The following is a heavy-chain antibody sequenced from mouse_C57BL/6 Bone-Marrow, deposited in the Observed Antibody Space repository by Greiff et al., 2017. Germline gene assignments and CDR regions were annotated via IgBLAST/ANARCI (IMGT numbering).Heavy chain of an antibody. CDR2: IYPGGGYT. CDR1: GYTFTNYW. CDR3: ARAFYYGSSLDAMDY. Sequence: VQLQQSGAELVRPGTSVKMSCKASGYTFTNYWIGWAKQRPGHGLEWIGDIYPGGGYTNYNEKFKGKATLTPDKSSSTAYMQFSSLTSEDSAIYYCARAFYYGSSLDAMDYWGQGTSVTVSS. D-gene: IGHD1-1*01. J-gene: IGHJ4*01. V-gene: IGHV1-63*01.